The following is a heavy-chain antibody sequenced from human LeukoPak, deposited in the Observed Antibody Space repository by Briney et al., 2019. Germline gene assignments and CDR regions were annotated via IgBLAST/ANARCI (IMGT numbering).Heavy chain of an antibody. CDR2: ISGSGGST. D-gene: IGHD2-15*01. J-gene: IGHJ4*02. CDR3: AHDIVVVVAATGHFDY. CDR1: GFTFSSYA. Sequence: TGGSLRLSCAASGFTFSSYAMSWVRQAPGKGLEWVSAISGSGGSTYYADSVKGRFTISRDNSENTLYLQMNSLRAEDTAVYYCAHDIVVVVAATGHFDYWGQGTLVTVSS. V-gene: IGHV3-23*01.